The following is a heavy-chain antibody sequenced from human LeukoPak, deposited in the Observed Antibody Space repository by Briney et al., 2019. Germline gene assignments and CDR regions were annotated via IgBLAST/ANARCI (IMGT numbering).Heavy chain of an antibody. Sequence: ASVKVSCKASGYTLTSYVINWVRQATRQGLWWMGLMNPNRGNAGYAQKFQGRVTINRNNSISTAYMELSSLRSEDTAVYYCARVPSGYDFHFDYWGQGTLVTVSS. D-gene: IGHD5-12*01. CDR3: ARVPSGYDFHFDY. V-gene: IGHV1-8*03. J-gene: IGHJ4*02. CDR1: GYTLTSYV. CDR2: MNPNRGNA.